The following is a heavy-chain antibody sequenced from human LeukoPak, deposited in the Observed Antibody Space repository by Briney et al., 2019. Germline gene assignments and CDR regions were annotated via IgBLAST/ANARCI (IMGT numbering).Heavy chain of an antibody. CDR3: ANALVYSTGGYPSEY. CDR1: GFTFSSYS. V-gene: IGHV3-30*18. J-gene: IGHJ4*02. D-gene: IGHD1-26*01. CDR2: ISYDGSNK. Sequence: GGSLRLSCAASGFTFSSYSMNWVRQAPGKGLEWVAVISYDGSNKYYADSVKGRFTISRDNSKNTLYLQMNSLRAEDTAVYYCANALVYSTGGYPSEYWGPAHLVKVSS.